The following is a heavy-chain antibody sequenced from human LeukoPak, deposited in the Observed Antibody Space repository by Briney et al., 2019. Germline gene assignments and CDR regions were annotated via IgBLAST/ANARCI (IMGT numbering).Heavy chain of an antibody. CDR3: ARDYSGYDLLLFDY. Sequence: ASVKVSCKASGYTFTGYYMHWVRQAPGQGLEWMGGINPNSGGTNYAQKFQGRVTMTRDTSISTAYMELSRLRSDDTAVYYCARDYSGYDLLLFDYWGQGTLVTVSS. J-gene: IGHJ4*02. V-gene: IGHV1-2*02. CDR1: GYTFTGYY. D-gene: IGHD5-12*01. CDR2: INPNSGGT.